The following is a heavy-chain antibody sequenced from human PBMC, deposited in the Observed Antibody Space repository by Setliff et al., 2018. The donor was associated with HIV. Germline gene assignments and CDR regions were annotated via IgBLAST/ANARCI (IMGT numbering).Heavy chain of an antibody. Sequence: SETLSLTCTVSGGSISSGAFYWGWIRQPPGKGLEWIASLYYSGNTYYNPSLRSRVTISVDTSKNQFSLKLSSVTAADTAVYYCARVIGSPAGPPYYYYYYMDVWGKGTTVTVSS. J-gene: IGHJ6*03. CDR3: ARVIGSPAGPPYYYYYYMDV. CDR2: LYYSGNT. V-gene: IGHV4-39*07. D-gene: IGHD2-2*01. CDR1: GGSISSGAFY.